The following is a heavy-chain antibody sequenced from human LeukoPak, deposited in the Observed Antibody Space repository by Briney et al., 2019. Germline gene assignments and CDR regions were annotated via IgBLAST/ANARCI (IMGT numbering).Heavy chain of an antibody. Sequence: GGSLRLSCAASGFTVSSNYMSWVRQAPGKGLEWVSVIYSGGSTYYADSVKGRFTISRDNSKNTLYLQMNSLSAEDTAVYYCARDTVPAATDAFDIWGQGTMVTVSS. CDR1: GFTVSSNY. CDR3: ARDTVPAATDAFDI. V-gene: IGHV3-66*02. CDR2: IYSGGST. D-gene: IGHD2-2*01. J-gene: IGHJ3*02.